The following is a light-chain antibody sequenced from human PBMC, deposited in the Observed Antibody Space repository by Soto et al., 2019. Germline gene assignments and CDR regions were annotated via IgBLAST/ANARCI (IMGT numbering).Light chain of an antibody. V-gene: IGKV3-20*01. CDR3: QQYSSSPA. CDR2: GAS. J-gene: IGKJ4*01. Sequence: EIVLTQSPGTLSLSPGERATLSCRASQSVSSNYLAWYQQKPGQAPRLLIYGASSRATGIPARFSGSGSGTDFTLTMSRLETEDCAVYYCQQYSSSPAFGGGTKVEIK. CDR1: QSVSSNY.